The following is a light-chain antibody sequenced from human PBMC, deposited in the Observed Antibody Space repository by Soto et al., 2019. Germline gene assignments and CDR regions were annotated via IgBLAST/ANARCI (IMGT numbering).Light chain of an antibody. J-gene: IGKJ5*01. Sequence: DIQMTQSPSTLSASVGYRVTLTCRASQSISSWLAWYQQKPGKAPKLLIYDASSLESGVPSRFSGSGSGTEFTLTISSLQPDDFATYYCQQRAFGQGTRLEIK. CDR1: QSISSW. CDR3: QQRA. V-gene: IGKV1-5*01. CDR2: DAS.